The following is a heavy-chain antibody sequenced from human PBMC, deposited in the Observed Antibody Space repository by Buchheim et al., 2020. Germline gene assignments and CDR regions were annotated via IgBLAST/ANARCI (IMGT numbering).Heavy chain of an antibody. J-gene: IGHJ5*01. CDR1: GGSITSSHW. D-gene: IGHD2-2*01. CDR3: ARDPSSSATFDS. Sequence: QVQLQESGPGLVKPSGTLSLTCAVSGGSITSSHWWTWVRQPPGKGLAWIGEIYHTWSTNYGPSIASRVIILVDRSKNQSSLTLRSVTAADTGFYYCARDPSSSATFDSWGQGTL. V-gene: IGHV4-4*02. CDR2: IYHTWST.